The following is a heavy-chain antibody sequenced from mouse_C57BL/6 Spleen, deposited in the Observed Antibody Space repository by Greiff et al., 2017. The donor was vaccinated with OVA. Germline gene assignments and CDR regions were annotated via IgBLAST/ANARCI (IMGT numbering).Heavy chain of an antibody. J-gene: IGHJ3*01. CDR3: ARDGYYGGFAY. Sequence: EVMLVESEGGLVQPGSSMKLSCTASGFTFSDYYMAWVRQVPEKGLEWVANINYDGSSTYYLDSLKSRFIISRDNAKNILYLQMSSLKSEDTATYYCARDGYYGGFAYWGQGTLVTVSA. D-gene: IGHD2-3*01. CDR1: GFTFSDYY. CDR2: INYDGSST. V-gene: IGHV5-16*01.